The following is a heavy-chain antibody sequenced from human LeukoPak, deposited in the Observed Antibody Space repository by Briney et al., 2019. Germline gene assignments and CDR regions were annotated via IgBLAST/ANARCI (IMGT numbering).Heavy chain of an antibody. J-gene: IGHJ6*03. D-gene: IGHD4-11*01. CDR3: ARAPSRYSNVERSVGRWFYYYMDV. Sequence: ASVKVSCKASGGTFITYAIGWVRQAPGQGLEWMGGIIPIFGTANYAQKFEDRVTLTADESTNTAYMELNSLRSEDTAVYYCARAPSRYSNVERSVGRWFYYYMDVWGQGTTVTVSS. V-gene: IGHV1-69*13. CDR2: IIPIFGTA. CDR1: GGTFITYA.